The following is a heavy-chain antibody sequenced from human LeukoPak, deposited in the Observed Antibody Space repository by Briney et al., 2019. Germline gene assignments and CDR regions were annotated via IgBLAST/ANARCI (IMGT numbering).Heavy chain of an antibody. Sequence: SETLSLTCTVSGGSISSSSYYWGWIRQPPGKGLERIGNIYYSGSTYPNPSLKSRVTISVDTSKNQFSLKLSSVTAADTAVYYCARGLGMVRGVPGSDYFDYWGQGTLVTVSS. J-gene: IGHJ4*02. V-gene: IGHV4-39*07. CDR2: IYYSGST. CDR3: ARGLGMVRGVPGSDYFDY. D-gene: IGHD3-10*01. CDR1: GGSISSSSYY.